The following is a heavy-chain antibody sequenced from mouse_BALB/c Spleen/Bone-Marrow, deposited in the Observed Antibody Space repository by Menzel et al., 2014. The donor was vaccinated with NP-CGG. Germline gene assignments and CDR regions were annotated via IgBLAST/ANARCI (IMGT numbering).Heavy chain of an antibody. J-gene: IGHJ4*01. D-gene: IGHD2-3*01. CDR2: ISSGGGST. Sequence: EVQLQESGGGLVKPGGSLKLSCAASGFAFGSYDMSWVRQTPEKRLEWVAYISSGGGSTYYPDTVKGRFTISRDNAKNTLYLQMSSLKSEDTAMYYCARHEDGYYDAMDYWGQGTSVTVSS. CDR1: GFAFGSYD. V-gene: IGHV5-12-1*01. CDR3: ARHEDGYYDAMDY.